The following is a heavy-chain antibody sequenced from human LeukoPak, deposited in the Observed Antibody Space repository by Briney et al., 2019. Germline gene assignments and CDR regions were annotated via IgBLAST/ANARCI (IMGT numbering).Heavy chain of an antibody. CDR1: GFTFSSYD. J-gene: IGHJ5*02. D-gene: IGHD3-9*01. Sequence: GGSLRLSCAASGFTFSSYDMSWVRQAPGKGLEWVSAIRAGGDSTFYADSVKGRFTISRDNSKNTLHLQMNGLRAEDTAVYYCAKRAQLTIPGNWFDPWGQGTLVTVSS. CDR3: AKRAQLTIPGNWFDP. V-gene: IGHV3-23*01. CDR2: IRAGGDST.